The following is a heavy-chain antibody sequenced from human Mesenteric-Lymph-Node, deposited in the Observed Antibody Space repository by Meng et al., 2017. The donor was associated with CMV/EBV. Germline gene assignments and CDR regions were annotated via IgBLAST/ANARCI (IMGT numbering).Heavy chain of an antibody. Sequence: GGSLRLSCAASGFTFSSYGMHWVRQAPGKGLEWVAVSYSAGMTYYADSVKGRFTISRDNSKNTMYLQMNGLRLEDTAMYYCATEVAVRNYFSYGMDVWGQGTAVTVSS. CDR3: ATEVAVRNYFSYGMDV. V-gene: IGHV3-NL1*01. D-gene: IGHD3-10*01. CDR1: GFTFSSYG. J-gene: IGHJ6*02. CDR2: SYSAGMT.